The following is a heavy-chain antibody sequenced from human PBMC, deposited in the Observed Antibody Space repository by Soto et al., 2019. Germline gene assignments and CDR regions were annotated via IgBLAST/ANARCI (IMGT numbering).Heavy chain of an antibody. CDR1: GYSISNGYY. CDR3: TRAVRGYVYY. J-gene: IGHJ4*02. D-gene: IGHD2-15*01. CDR2: ASHGGTT. Sequence: SETLSLTCVVSGYSISNGYYWGWIRQPPGKELEWIGTASHGGTTAYNPSLKSRLTISLDTSKNQFSLNLTSVTAADTAVYSCTRAVRGYVYYWGQGSLVTVSS. V-gene: IGHV4-38-2*01.